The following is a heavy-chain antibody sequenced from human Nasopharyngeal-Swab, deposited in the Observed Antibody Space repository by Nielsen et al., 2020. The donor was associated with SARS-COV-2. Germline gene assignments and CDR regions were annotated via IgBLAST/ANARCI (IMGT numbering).Heavy chain of an antibody. CDR3: ASEGFGVVIDY. J-gene: IGHJ4*02. D-gene: IGHD3-3*01. V-gene: IGHV1-69*13. CDR1: LGTFSSYA. CDR2: IIPIFGTA. Sequence: SVQVSRQASLGTFSSYAISWVRQPPGQGLEWMGVIIPIFGTANYAQKFQGRVTITADESTSTAYMGLSSLRSEDTAVYYCASEGFGVVIDYWGQGTLVTVSS.